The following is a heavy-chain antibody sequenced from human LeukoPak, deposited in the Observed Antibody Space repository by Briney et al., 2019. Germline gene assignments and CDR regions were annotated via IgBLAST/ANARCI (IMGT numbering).Heavy chain of an antibody. CDR2: ISSSGSTI. Sequence: GGSLRFSCAASGFTFSSYEMNWVRQAPGKGLEWVSYISSSGSTIYYADSVKGRFTISRDNAKNSLYLQMNSLRAEDTAVYYCASLGSSGYYFADAFDIWGQGTMVTVSS. J-gene: IGHJ3*02. D-gene: IGHD3-22*01. V-gene: IGHV3-48*03. CDR1: GFTFSSYE. CDR3: ASLGSSGYYFADAFDI.